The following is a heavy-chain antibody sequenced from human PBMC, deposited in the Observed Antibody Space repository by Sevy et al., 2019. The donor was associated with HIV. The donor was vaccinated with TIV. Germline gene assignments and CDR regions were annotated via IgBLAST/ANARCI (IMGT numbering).Heavy chain of an antibody. CDR2: ISSSGSTI. Sequence: GGSLRLSCAASGFTFSDYYMSWIRQAPGKGLEWVSYISSSGSTIYYADSVKGRFTNSRDNAKNSLYLQMNSLRAEDTAVYYCARASIRFLEWNWFDPWGQGTLVTVSS. D-gene: IGHD3-3*01. CDR3: ARASIRFLEWNWFDP. J-gene: IGHJ5*02. CDR1: GFTFSDYY. V-gene: IGHV3-11*01.